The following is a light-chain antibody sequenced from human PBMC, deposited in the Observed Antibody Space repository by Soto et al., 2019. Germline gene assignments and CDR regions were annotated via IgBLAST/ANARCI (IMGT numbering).Light chain of an antibody. V-gene: IGLV2-23*01. Sequence: QSALTQPASVSGSPGQSITLSCTGTSGDVGSYNLVSWYQQHPGKAPKLMIYEDSKRPSGVSNRFSGSKSGNTASLTISGLQAEDEADYYCCSYAGSSTWVFGGGTQLTVL. CDR2: EDS. CDR1: SGDVGSYNL. J-gene: IGLJ3*02. CDR3: CSYAGSSTWV.